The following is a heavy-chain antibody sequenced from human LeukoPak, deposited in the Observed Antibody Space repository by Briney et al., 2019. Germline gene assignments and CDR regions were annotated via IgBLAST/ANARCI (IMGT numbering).Heavy chain of an antibody. V-gene: IGHV3-7*01. Sequence: PGGSLRLSCEASGFTFTDYWMSWVRQAPGKGLEWVANINQDGSEKNYVDSVKGRFTISRDNVKNSLYLQMNFLRGEGTAVYYCARAGYTYTTLYYWGPGTLVTVSS. CDR2: INQDGSEK. CDR1: GFTFTDYW. J-gene: IGHJ4*02. D-gene: IGHD5-18*01. CDR3: ARAGYTYTTLYY.